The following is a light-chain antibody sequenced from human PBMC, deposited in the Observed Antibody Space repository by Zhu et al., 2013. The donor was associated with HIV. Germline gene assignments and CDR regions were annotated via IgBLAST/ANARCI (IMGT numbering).Light chain of an antibody. CDR1: SNDVGGYNY. J-gene: IGLJ1*01. CDR3: SSYTSSSTYV. CDR2: EVT. V-gene: IGLV2-14*01. Sequence: QSALTQPASVSGSPGQSITISCTGSSNDVGGYNYVSWYQQHPGKAPKLILYEVTKRPSGVSNRFSGSKSGNTASLTISGLQAEDEADYYCSSYTSSSTYVFGTGTKVTVL.